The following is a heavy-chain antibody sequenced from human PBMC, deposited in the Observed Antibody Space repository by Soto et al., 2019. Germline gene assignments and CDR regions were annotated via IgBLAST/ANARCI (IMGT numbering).Heavy chain of an antibody. V-gene: IGHV3-23*01. Sequence: RLSCAASGFTFSSYAMSWVRQAPGKGLEWVSTISGSGDTTYYSDSVKGRFTISRDNSKYTLYLQMNSLRAEDTAVYYCAKDLQTGSTGWFDSWGQGTLVTV. D-gene: IGHD1-7*01. CDR2: ISGSGDTT. CDR1: GFTFSSYA. CDR3: AKDLQTGSTGWFDS. J-gene: IGHJ5*01.